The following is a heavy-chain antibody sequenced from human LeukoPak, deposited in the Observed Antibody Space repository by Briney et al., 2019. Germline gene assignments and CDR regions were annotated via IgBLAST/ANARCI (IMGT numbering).Heavy chain of an antibody. D-gene: IGHD1-26*01. V-gene: IGHV4-38-2*02. CDR1: GYSISSGYY. CDR3: ASHLGSYSPYFDY. Sequence: SETLSLTCTVSGYSISSGYYWGWIRQPPGKGPEWIGSIYHSGSTYYNPSLKSRVTISVDTSKNQFSLKLSSVTAADTAVYYCASHLGSYSPYFDYWGQGTLVTVSS. J-gene: IGHJ4*02. CDR2: IYHSGST.